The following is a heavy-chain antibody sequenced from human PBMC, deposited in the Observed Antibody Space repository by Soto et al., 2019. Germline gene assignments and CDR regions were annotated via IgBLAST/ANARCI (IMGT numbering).Heavy chain of an antibody. V-gene: IGHV4-39*01. Sequence: PSETLSLTCTVSGGSISSSSYYWGWIRQPPGKGLEWIGSIYYSGSTYYNPSLKSRVTISVDTSKNQFSLKLSSVTAADTAVYYCARPFPATVAAQPDDAFDIWGQGTMVTVSS. CDR2: IYYSGST. J-gene: IGHJ3*02. CDR3: ARPFPATVAAQPDDAFDI. D-gene: IGHD2-15*01. CDR1: GGSISSSSYY.